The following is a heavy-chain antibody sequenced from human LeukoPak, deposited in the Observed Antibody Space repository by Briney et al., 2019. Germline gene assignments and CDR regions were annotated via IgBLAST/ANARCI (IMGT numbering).Heavy chain of an antibody. V-gene: IGHV1-46*01. CDR1: RYTFTSYY. CDR2: INPSGGST. CDR3: ARVAAEVVGVPGAIGFGWLRRDYYYMDV. D-gene: IGHD2-2*02. Sequence: ASVKVSCKASRYTFTSYYMDWVRQAPGEGLEWMGIINPSGGSTSYAQKFQGRVTMTRDMSTSTVYMELSSLRSEDTAVYYCARVAAEVVGVPGAIGFGWLRRDYYYMDVWGKGTTVTVSS. J-gene: IGHJ6*03.